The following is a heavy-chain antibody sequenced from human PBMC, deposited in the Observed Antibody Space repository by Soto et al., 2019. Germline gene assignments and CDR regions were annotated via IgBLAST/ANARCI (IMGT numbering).Heavy chain of an antibody. Sequence: EVQLVESGGGLVQPGGSLRLSCAASGFTFSGYWMHWVRQVPGKGLVWVSRINRDESSTNYADSVKGRFTVSIDNTKNALYLQMNSLRAEDTAVYYCAREYYGLLAGYYMVLWGQGTLVTVSS. V-gene: IGHV3-74*01. J-gene: IGHJ4*02. CDR2: INRDESST. CDR3: AREYYGLLAGYYMVL. D-gene: IGHD3-9*01. CDR1: GFTFSGYW.